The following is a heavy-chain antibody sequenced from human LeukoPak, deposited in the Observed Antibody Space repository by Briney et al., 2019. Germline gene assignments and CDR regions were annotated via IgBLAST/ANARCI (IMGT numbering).Heavy chain of an antibody. Sequence: ASVKVSCKASGYTFTSYDINWVRQATGQGLEWMGWMNPNSGNTGYAQKFQGRVTITRNTSISTAYMELSSLRSEDTAVYYCARRGSSSWLYYMDVWGKGTTVTVSS. CDR3: ARRGSSSWLYYMDV. CDR1: GYTFTSYD. V-gene: IGHV1-8*03. J-gene: IGHJ6*03. CDR2: MNPNSGNT. D-gene: IGHD6-13*01.